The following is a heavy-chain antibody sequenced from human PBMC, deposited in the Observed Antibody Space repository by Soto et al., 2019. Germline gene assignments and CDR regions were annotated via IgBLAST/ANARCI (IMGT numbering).Heavy chain of an antibody. Sequence: GASVKASCKASGYSFTSYAMHWVRQAPGQRLEWMGWINAGNGNTKYSQKFQGRVTITRDTSASTAYMELSSLRSEDTALYYCAGSIVVVTALDYWGQGTLVTVSS. D-gene: IGHD2-21*02. CDR1: GYSFTSYA. CDR2: INAGNGNT. V-gene: IGHV1-3*01. CDR3: AGSIVVVTALDY. J-gene: IGHJ4*02.